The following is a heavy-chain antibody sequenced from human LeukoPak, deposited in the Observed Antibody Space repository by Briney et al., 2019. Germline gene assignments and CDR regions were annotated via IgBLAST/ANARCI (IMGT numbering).Heavy chain of an antibody. V-gene: IGHV3-7*01. CDR1: GFTFSSYW. J-gene: IGHJ6*03. CDR3: ATYIAAAGPQPYYYYYYMDV. D-gene: IGHD6-13*01. Sequence: GGSLRLSCAASGFTFSSYWMSWVRQAPGEGLEWVANIKQDGSEKYYVDSVKGRFTISRDNAKNSLYLQMNSLRAEDTAVYYCATYIAAAGPQPYYYYYYMDVWGKGTTVTVSS. CDR2: IKQDGSEK.